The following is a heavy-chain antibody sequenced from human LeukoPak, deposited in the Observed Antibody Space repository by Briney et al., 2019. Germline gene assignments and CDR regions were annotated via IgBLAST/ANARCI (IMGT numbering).Heavy chain of an antibody. Sequence: SETLSLTCTVSGGSISSYYWSWIRQPPGKGLEWIGEINHSGSTNYNPSLKSRVTILVDTSKNQFSLKLSSVTAADTAVYYCARVRKLNYYDSSGSYYFDYWGQGTLVTVSS. J-gene: IGHJ4*02. CDR1: GGSISSYY. CDR3: ARVRKLNYYDSSGSYYFDY. CDR2: INHSGST. D-gene: IGHD3-22*01. V-gene: IGHV4-34*01.